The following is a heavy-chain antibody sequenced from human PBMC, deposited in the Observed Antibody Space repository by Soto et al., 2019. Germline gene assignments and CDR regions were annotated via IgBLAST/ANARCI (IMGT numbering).Heavy chain of an antibody. CDR2: IKSKTDGGTT. V-gene: IGHV3-15*07. D-gene: IGHD6-19*01. CDR3: TPLALKYSSGWYEFSD. J-gene: IGHJ4*02. CDR1: GFTFSNVW. Sequence: EVQLVESGGGLVKPGGSLRLSCAASGFTFSNVWMNWVRQAPGKGLEWVGHIKSKTDGGTTDYAAPVKGRFTISSDASKNTPYLQMNSLKTEDTAVYYCTPLALKYSSGWYEFSDWGQGTLVTVSS.